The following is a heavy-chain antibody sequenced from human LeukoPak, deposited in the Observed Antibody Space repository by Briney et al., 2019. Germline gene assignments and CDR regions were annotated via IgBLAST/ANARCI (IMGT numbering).Heavy chain of an antibody. D-gene: IGHD2-2*01. Sequence: ASVKVSCKVSGYTLTELSMHWVRQAPGKGLEWMGGFYPEDGETIYAQKFQGRVTMTADTSTDTAYMELSSLGSEDTAVYYCATVGSTSCHDCDAFDIWGQGTMVTVSS. J-gene: IGHJ3*02. CDR1: GYTLTELS. V-gene: IGHV1-24*01. CDR3: ATVGSTSCHDCDAFDI. CDR2: FYPEDGET.